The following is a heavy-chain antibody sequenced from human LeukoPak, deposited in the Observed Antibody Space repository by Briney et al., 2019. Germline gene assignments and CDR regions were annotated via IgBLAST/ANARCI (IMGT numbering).Heavy chain of an antibody. CDR3: AKSAVTTIINWFDP. CDR2: ISSSSTYI. D-gene: IGHD4-17*01. Sequence: GGSLRLSCAASGFTFSSYSMNWVRQAPGKGLEWVSSISSSSTYIYYADSVKGRFTISRDNSKNTLYLQMNSLRADDTAVYYCAKSAVTTIINWFDPWGQGTLVTVSS. V-gene: IGHV3-21*04. CDR1: GFTFSSYS. J-gene: IGHJ5*02.